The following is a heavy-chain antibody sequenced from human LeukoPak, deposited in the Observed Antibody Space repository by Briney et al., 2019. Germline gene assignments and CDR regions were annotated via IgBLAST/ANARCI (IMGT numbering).Heavy chain of an antibody. V-gene: IGHV4-61*02. Sequence: PSQTLSLTCTVSGGSVRRGNYWTWIRQPAGSGLEWIGRIYTSGTTDYNPSLRTRVTISVDASRNQFSLNLSSVTAAVTAVYYCARWSGSVTARNYYYYMDVWGEGTTVTVSS. CDR3: ARWSGSVTARNYYYYMDV. J-gene: IGHJ6*03. D-gene: IGHD6-6*01. CDR2: IYTSGTT. CDR1: GGSVRRGNY.